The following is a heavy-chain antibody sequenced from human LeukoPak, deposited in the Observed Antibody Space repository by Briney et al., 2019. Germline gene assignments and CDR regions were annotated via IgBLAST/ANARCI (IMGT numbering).Heavy chain of an antibody. CDR2: IIPIFGTA. D-gene: IGHD5-12*01. J-gene: IGHJ4*02. Sequence: SVKVSCKASGGTFSSYAISWVRQAPGQGLEWMGGIIPIFGTANYAQKFQGRVTMTTDTSTSTAYMELRSLRSDDTAMYYCARVGLEWLRFGDDYWGQGTLVTVSS. CDR1: GGTFSSYA. V-gene: IGHV1-69*05. CDR3: ARVGLEWLRFGDDY.